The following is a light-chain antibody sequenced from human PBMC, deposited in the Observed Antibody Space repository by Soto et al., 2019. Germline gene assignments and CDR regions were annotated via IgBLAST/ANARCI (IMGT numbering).Light chain of an antibody. V-gene: IGKV3-20*01. CDR1: QTISTSY. CDR2: AAS. Sequence: EIVLTQSPGTLSLSPGERATLSCRASQTISTSYLAWYQQKPGQSPRLLIYAASTRVTGIPDRFSGSGSGTDFTLTVSRLEPEHFALYYCQQYGTSPPVTFGGGTKVEIK. CDR3: QQYGTSPPVT. J-gene: IGKJ4*01.